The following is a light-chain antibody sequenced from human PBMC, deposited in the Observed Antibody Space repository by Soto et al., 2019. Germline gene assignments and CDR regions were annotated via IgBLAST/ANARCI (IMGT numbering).Light chain of an antibody. CDR3: SSYTSSSTYV. Sequence: QSVLTQPASVSGSPGQSITISCIGTSSDVGGYNYVSWYQQHPGKAPKLMIYDVSNRPSGVSNRFSGSKSGNTASLTISGLQAEDKADYYCSSYTSSSTYVFGTGTKAPVL. CDR1: SSDVGGYNY. J-gene: IGLJ1*01. CDR2: DVS. V-gene: IGLV2-14*01.